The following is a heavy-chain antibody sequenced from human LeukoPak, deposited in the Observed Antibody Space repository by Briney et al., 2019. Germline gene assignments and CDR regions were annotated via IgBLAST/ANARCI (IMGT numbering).Heavy chain of an antibody. J-gene: IGHJ4*02. CDR1: GFTFSSYA. CDR2: ISVTVSST. Sequence: PGGSLRLSCAASGFTFSSYAMSWVRQAPGKGLEWVSTISVTVSSTYYADSVKGRFTISRDNSKNTLYLQMNSLRADDTAVYYCTGGSRGYSSGGNYWGQGTLVTVSS. D-gene: IGHD5-18*01. CDR3: TGGSRGYSSGGNY. V-gene: IGHV3-23*01.